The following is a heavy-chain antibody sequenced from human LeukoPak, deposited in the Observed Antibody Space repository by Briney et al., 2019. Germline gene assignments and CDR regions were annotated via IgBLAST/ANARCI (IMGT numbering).Heavy chain of an antibody. CDR3: VGQQVAPP. J-gene: IGHJ5*02. CDR1: GFTFRHYW. V-gene: IGHV3-7*01. D-gene: IGHD5-12*01. Sequence: GGSLRPSCVASGFTFRHYWMSWVRQAPGKGLEWGANIKEDGSIEDYVDSVKGRFTVSRDNAKNSLYLEMNSLRVEDTAVYYCVGQQVAPPWGQGTLVIVSS. CDR2: IKEDGSIE.